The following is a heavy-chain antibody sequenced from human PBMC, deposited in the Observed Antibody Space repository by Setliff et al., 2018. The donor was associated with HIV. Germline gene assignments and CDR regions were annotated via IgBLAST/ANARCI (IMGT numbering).Heavy chain of an antibody. CDR2: FDPEDGET. Sequence: ASVKVSCKVSGYTLTELSMHWVRQAPGKGRAWMGSFDPEDGETTYAQKFQGRVTMTEDTSTDTAYMELSSLRSEDTAVYYCATDRPKYYDYVWGSPNGRKAFDIWGQGTMVTVSS. CDR3: ATDRPKYYDYVWGSPNGRKAFDI. J-gene: IGHJ3*02. D-gene: IGHD3-16*01. CDR1: GYTLTELS. V-gene: IGHV1-24*01.